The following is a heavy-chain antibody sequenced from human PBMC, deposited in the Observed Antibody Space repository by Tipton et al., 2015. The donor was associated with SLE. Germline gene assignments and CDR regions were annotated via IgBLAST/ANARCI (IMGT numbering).Heavy chain of an antibody. Sequence: LRLSCTVSGGSISSGSYYWTWIRQPPGEGLEYIGRIFYTGSTNYNPSLRSRVTISIDMSKSQFSLNLTSVTAADTAVYYCTRDRDHYGSGFDPWGQGSLITVSS. J-gene: IGHJ5*02. CDR1: GGSISSGSYY. V-gene: IGHV4-61*01. CDR3: TRDRDHYGSGFDP. CDR2: IFYTGST. D-gene: IGHD3-10*01.